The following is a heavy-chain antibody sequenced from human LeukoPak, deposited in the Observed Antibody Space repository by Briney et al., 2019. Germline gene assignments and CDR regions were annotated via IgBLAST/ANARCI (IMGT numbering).Heavy chain of an antibody. V-gene: IGHV3-7*01. Sequence: GGSLRLSCAASGFTFSTYWMNWVRQAPGKGLEWVANIKPDGSDKYYVDSVKGRFTVSGDNARNSLYLQMNSLRVEDTAVYYCATLASTDGYWGQGTLVTVSS. CDR1: GFTFSTYW. CDR3: ATLASTDGY. CDR2: IKPDGSDK. J-gene: IGHJ4*02. D-gene: IGHD1-1*01.